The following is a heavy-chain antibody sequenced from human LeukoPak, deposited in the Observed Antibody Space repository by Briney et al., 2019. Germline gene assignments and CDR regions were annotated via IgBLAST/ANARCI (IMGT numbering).Heavy chain of an antibody. V-gene: IGHV1-18*01. J-gene: IGHJ4*02. CDR2: ISAYNGNT. Sequence: ASVKVSCKASGYTFTSYGISWVRQAPGQGLEWMGWISAYNGNTNYAQKLQGRVTMTTDTSTSTAYMELRSLRSDDTAVYYCARDSPYYYDSSGYYYEFDYWGQGTLVTVSS. D-gene: IGHD3-22*01. CDR1: GYTFTSYG. CDR3: ARDSPYYYDSSGYYYEFDY.